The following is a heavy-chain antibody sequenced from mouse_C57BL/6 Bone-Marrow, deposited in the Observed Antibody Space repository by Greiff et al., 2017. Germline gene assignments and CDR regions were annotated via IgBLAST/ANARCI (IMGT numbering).Heavy chain of an antibody. Sequence: VQLQQSGPELVKPGASVKMSCKASGYTFTDYNIHWVKQSHGKSLEWIGYINPNNGGTSYNQKFKGKATLTVNKSSSTAYMELRSLTSEASAVYYCSREGKDDWGWFAYWGQGTLVTVSA. V-gene: IGHV1-22*01. CDR2: INPNNGGT. CDR3: SREGKDDWGWFAY. CDR1: GYTFTDYN. D-gene: IGHD4-1*01. J-gene: IGHJ3*01.